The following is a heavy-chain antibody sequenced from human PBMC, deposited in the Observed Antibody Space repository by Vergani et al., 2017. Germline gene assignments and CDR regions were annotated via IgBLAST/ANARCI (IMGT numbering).Heavy chain of an antibody. CDR3: ARETRVDITMRHFDY. V-gene: IGHV4-30-4*08. J-gene: IGHJ4*02. D-gene: IGHD3-22*01. CDR1: GGSISSGDYY. CDR2: IYYSGST. Sequence: QVQLQESGPGLVKPSQTLSLTCTVSGGSISSGDYYWSWIRQPPGKGLEWIGYIYYSGSTYYNPSLKSRVTISVDTSKNQFSLKLSSVTAADTAVDYCARETRVDITMRHFDYWGQGTLVTVSS.